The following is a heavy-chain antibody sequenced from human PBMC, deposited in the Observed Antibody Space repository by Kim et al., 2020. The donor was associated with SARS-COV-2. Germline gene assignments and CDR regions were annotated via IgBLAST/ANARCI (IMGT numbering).Heavy chain of an antibody. V-gene: IGHV5-51*01. CDR3: ARSWGYCSSTSCYTPRWDY. J-gene: IGHJ4*02. CDR2: IYPGDSDT. Sequence: GESLKISCKGSGYSFTSYWIGWVRQMPGKGLEWMGIIYPGDSDTRYSPSFQGQVTISADKSISTAYLQWSSLKASDTAMYYCARSWGYCSSTSCYTPRWDYWGQGTLVTVSS. CDR1: GYSFTSYW. D-gene: IGHD2-2*02.